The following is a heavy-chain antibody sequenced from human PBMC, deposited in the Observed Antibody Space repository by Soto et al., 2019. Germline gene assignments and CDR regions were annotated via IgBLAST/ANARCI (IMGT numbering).Heavy chain of an antibody. CDR1: GFTVSSNY. V-gene: IGHV3-53*01. J-gene: IGHJ5*02. Sequence: EVQLVESGGGLIQPGGSLRLSCAASGFTVSSNYMSWVRQAPGKGLEWVSVIYSGGSTYYADSVKGRFTISGDNSKNTLYRPMNSLRAEDTAVYYGARGGVPAGSPFYNWFDPWGQGTLVTVSS. D-gene: IGHD2-2*01. CDR2: IYSGGST. CDR3: ARGGVPAGSPFYNWFDP.